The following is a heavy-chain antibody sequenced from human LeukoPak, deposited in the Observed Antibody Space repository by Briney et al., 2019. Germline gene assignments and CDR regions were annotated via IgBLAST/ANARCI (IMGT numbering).Heavy chain of an antibody. J-gene: IGHJ6*03. CDR2: IYYSGSI. CDR1: GGSISSYY. D-gene: IGHD3-3*01. Sequence: SETLSLTCTVSGGSISSYYWSWIRQPPGKGLEWIGYIYYSGSINYNPSLKSRVTISVDTSKNQFSLKLSSVTAADTAVYYCARVGASIFGVVKPYYYYYMDVWGKGTTVTVSS. V-gene: IGHV4-59*01. CDR3: ARVGASIFGVVKPYYYYYMDV.